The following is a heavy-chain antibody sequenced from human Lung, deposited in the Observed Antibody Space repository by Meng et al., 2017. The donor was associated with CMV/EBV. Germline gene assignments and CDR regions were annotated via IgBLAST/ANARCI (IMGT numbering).Heavy chain of an antibody. J-gene: IGHJ6*01. D-gene: IGHD2-2*01. V-gene: IGHV1-69*04. CDR1: GGASTSYT. CDR2: IIPILDVT. CDR3: ATDTCFYASCYVGSFHHYFYGMDV. Sequence: SXXVSXKASGGASTSYTINWVRQAPGQGCEWMGRIIPILDVTNYSQKFQGRVTITADKSTATAYLELGSLRSDDTAVYYCATDTCFYASCYVGSFHHYFYGMDVWXQGTTVT.